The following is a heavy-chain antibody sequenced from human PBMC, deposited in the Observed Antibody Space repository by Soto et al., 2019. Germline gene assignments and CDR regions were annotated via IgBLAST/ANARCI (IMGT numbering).Heavy chain of an antibody. D-gene: IGHD2-8*01. CDR2: IYYSGST. V-gene: IGHV4-31*03. CDR3: ARVNQLMGYNWFDP. Sequence: QVQLQESGPGLVKPSQTLSLTCTVSGGSISSGGYYWRWLRQHPGKGLELIGYIYYSGSTYYNPSLTSRVTISVDTSKNQFSLKLSSVTAEDTAVYYCARVNQLMGYNWFDPWGQGTLVTVSS. J-gene: IGHJ5*02. CDR1: GGSISSGGYY.